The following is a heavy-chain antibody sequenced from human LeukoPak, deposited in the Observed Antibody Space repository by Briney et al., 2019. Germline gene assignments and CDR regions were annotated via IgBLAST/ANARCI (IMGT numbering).Heavy chain of an antibody. V-gene: IGHV3-48*01. Sequence: GGSLRLSCAASGFTFSSYSMNWVRQAPGKGLEWVSYISSSGSTIYYADSVKGRFSISKDNSKNTLYLQMNSLRVEDMAEYYCARDRKAVTGALDYWGQGTLVTVSS. CDR2: ISSSGSTI. J-gene: IGHJ4*02. D-gene: IGHD6-19*01. CDR1: GFTFSSYS. CDR3: ARDRKAVTGALDY.